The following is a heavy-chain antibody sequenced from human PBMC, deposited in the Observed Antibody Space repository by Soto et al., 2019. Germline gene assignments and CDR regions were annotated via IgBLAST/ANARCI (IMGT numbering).Heavy chain of an antibody. CDR1: GFTFDDYA. J-gene: IGHJ1*01. V-gene: IGHV3-9*01. D-gene: IGHD6-19*01. CDR3: AKSGYSRGWDSAEYFPH. CDR2: ISWNSGSI. Sequence: EVQLVESGGGLVQPGRSLRLSCAASGFTFDDYAMHWVRQAPGKGLEWVSGISWNSGSIGYADSVKGRFTISRDNAKNFLYLQMNSLRAEDKGLYYCAKSGYSRGWDSAEYFPHWGQGTLVTVSS.